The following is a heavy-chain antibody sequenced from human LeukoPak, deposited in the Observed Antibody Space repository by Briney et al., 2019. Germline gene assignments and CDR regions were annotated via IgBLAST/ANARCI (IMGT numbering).Heavy chain of an antibody. D-gene: IGHD3-3*01. V-gene: IGHV3-30*04. Sequence: PGRSLRLSCAASGFTFSRYAIHWVRQAPGEGLEWVAVISYDGSNRYADSVKGRFTISRDNSKNTLYLQMNSLRAEDTAVYYCAGHLGAWRYFDYWGQGTLVTVSS. J-gene: IGHJ4*02. CDR2: ISYDGSNR. CDR1: GFTFSRYA. CDR3: AGHLGAWRYFDY.